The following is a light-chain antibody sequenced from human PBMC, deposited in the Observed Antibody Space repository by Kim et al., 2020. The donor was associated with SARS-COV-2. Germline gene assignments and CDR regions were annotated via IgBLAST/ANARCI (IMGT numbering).Light chain of an antibody. V-gene: IGKV3-20*01. J-gene: IGKJ2*01. CDR3: QQCASSPYT. CDR2: GAS. Sequence: LSPGERATLSCRASPSLSSNSLAWYQQKPGQAPRLLIYGASRRATGIPDRFSGSGSGTDFTLTISRLEPEDFAVYYCQQCASSPYTFGQGTKLEI. CDR1: PSLSSNS.